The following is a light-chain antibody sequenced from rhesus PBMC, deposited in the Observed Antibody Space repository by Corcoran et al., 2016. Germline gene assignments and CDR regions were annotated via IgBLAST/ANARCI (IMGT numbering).Light chain of an antibody. Sequence: DIQMTQSPSSLSASVGDTVTITCRASQSISSWLAWYQQKPGKAPKLLLYKASTLQSGVPSRFSGSGSGTDFTITISSLQSEDFATYYCQQYSSSPYSFAQGTKVEIK. V-gene: IGKV1-22*01. J-gene: IGKJ2*01. CDR3: QQYSSSPYS. CDR1: QSISSW. CDR2: KAS.